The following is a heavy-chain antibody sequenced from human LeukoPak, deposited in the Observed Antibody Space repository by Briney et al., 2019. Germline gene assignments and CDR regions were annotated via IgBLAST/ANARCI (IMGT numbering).Heavy chain of an antibody. CDR3: ARYIGSGSSYYYYGVDV. Sequence: SETLSLTCTVSGDSISNYHWSWIRQPPGKRLEWIGEINHSGSTNYNPSLKSRVTISVDTSKNQFSLKLSSVTAADTAVYYCARYIGSGSSYYYYGVDVWGQGTTVTVSS. J-gene: IGHJ6*02. D-gene: IGHD1-26*01. V-gene: IGHV4-34*01. CDR1: GDSISNYH. CDR2: INHSGST.